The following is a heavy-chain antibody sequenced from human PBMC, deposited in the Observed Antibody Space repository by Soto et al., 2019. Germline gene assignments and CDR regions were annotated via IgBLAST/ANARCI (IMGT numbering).Heavy chain of an antibody. CDR3: TTGVSRYCTGGRCYSPSSASFDY. CDR2: IKSKTDGGTT. V-gene: IGHV3-15*01. CDR1: GFVFSNAY. J-gene: IGHJ4*02. D-gene: IGHD2-15*01. Sequence: EVQLVEAGGGLVKPGGSLRLSCAASGFVFSNAYMTWVRQAPGKGLEWVGLIKSKTDGGTTDYAAPVKGRFTISRDDSKKTLYLQMNSLKSEDTAVYYCTTGVSRYCTGGRCYSPSSASFDYWGQGTLVTVSS.